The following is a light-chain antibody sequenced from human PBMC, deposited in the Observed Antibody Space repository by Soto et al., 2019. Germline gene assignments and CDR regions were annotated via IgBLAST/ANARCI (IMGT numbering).Light chain of an antibody. CDR1: QSVSSYS. Sequence: ENVLTQSPGTLSLSPGERATLSCRASQSVSSYSLAWYQQKPGQAPRLVMYGTSNRATGIPDRFSGSGSGTDFTLTISRLEPEDFAVYYCQQRGDWPPTFGQGTKVDIK. J-gene: IGKJ1*01. CDR2: GTS. V-gene: IGKV3D-20*02. CDR3: QQRGDWPPT.